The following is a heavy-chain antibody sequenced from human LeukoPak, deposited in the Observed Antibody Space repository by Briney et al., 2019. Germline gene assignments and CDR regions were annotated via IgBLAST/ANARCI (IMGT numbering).Heavy chain of an antibody. CDR2: IWYDGSNK. V-gene: IGHV3-33*01. D-gene: IGHD5-18*01. CDR3: ARDAPSSYGYYPDY. J-gene: IGHJ4*02. Sequence: GGSLRLSCAASGFTFSSYGMHWVRQAPGKGLEWAAVIWYDGSNKYYADSMKGRFTISRDNSKNTLYLQMNSLRAEDTAVYYCARDAPSSYGYYPDYWGQGTLVTVSS. CDR1: GFTFSSYG.